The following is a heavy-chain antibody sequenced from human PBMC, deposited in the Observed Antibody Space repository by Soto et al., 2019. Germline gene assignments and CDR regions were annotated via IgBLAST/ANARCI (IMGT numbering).Heavy chain of an antibody. J-gene: IGHJ4*02. V-gene: IGHV3-23*01. CDR3: AKVPAYDYVWGTYYYFDY. D-gene: IGHD3-16*01. CDR1: GFTFSNSA. CDR2: ISGGGSST. Sequence: PGGSLRLSCAASGFTFSNSAMSWVRQAPGKGLEWVSSISGGGSSTYCADSVKGRFTFSRDNSKNTLYLQMNSLRAEDTAVYYCAKVPAYDYVWGTYYYFDYWGLGALVTVSS.